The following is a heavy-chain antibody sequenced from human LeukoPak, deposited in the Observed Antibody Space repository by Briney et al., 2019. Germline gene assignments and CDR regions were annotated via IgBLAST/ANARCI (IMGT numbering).Heavy chain of an antibody. J-gene: IGHJ6*03. CDR1: VFTFITYE. D-gene: IGHD3-16*01. CDR3: AREGGRRGAYYYYYMDV. V-gene: IGHV3-48*03. CDR2: ISTSGGTM. Sequence: GGSLRLSCGASVFTFITYELNWVRQAPGKGLEWVSYISTSGGTMYYADSVKGRFTISRDNAKNSLYLQMNSLRAEDTAVYYCAREGGRRGAYYYYYMDVWGKGTTVTVSS.